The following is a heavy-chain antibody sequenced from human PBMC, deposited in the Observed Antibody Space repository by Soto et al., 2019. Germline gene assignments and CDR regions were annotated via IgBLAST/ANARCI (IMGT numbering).Heavy chain of an antibody. CDR2: ISPDGTTT. V-gene: IGHV3-74*01. D-gene: IGHD1-7*01. J-gene: IGHJ4*02. Sequence: EVQLVESGGGLVQPGGSLRLSCEASGFIFTAHWMHWVRHVPGKGLVWVARISPDGTTTGYADSVRGRFTFSRDNAKNTLYLQMNSLRAEDTAVYYCVRDRTTFTLFDYWGQGALVTVSS. CDR1: GFIFTAHW. CDR3: VRDRTTFTLFDY.